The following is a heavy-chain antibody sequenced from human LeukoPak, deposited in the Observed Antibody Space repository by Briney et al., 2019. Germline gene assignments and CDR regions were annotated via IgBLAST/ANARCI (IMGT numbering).Heavy chain of an antibody. V-gene: IGHV3-23*01. Sequence: GGSLRLSCAASGFTFSTYAMSWVRQAPGKGLEWVSAISDSSDGTYYADSVRGRFTISRDNSKSTLYLQMNSLRGEDTAVYYCSKDLRPAAAGTSYDAFDIWGQGTMVTVSS. CDR1: GFTFSTYA. CDR2: ISDSSDGT. D-gene: IGHD6-13*01. CDR3: SKDLRPAAAGTSYDAFDI. J-gene: IGHJ3*02.